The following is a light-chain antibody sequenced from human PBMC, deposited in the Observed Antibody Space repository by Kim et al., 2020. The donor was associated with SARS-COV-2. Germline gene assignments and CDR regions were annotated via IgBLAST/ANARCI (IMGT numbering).Light chain of an antibody. CDR3: QAWDSSTGV. V-gene: IGLV3-1*01. Sequence: SSELTQPPSVSVSPGQTASITCSGDKLGDKYACWXQQKPGQSPVLVIYQDSKRPSGIPERFSGSNSGNTATLTISGTQAMDEADYYCQAWDSSTGVFGTG. CDR2: QDS. J-gene: IGLJ1*01. CDR1: KLGDKY.